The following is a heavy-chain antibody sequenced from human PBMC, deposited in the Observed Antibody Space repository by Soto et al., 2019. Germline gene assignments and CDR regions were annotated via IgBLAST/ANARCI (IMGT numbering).Heavy chain of an antibody. CDR1: GFTFSSYW. V-gene: IGHV3-74*01. CDR3: ARDPTIFGVGDAFDI. Sequence: GGSLRLSCAASGFTFSSYWMHWVRQAPGKGLVWVSRINSDGSSTSYADSVKGRFTISRDNAKNTLYLQMNSLRAEDTAVYYCARDPTIFGVGDAFDIWGQGTMVTVSS. D-gene: IGHD3-3*01. J-gene: IGHJ3*02. CDR2: INSDGSST.